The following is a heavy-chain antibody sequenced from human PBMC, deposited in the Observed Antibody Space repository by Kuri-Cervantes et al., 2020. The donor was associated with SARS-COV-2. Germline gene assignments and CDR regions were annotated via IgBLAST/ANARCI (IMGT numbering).Heavy chain of an antibody. V-gene: IGHV3-15*07. D-gene: IGHD4-11*01. CDR2: IKSKTDGGTT. CDR3: ARDWHQNYSNLGDY. Sequence: GGSLRLSCAASGFTFSNAWMNWVRQAPGKGLEWVGRIKSKTDGGTTDYAAPVKGRFTISRDDSKNTLYLQMNSLRAEDTAVYYCARDWHQNYSNLGDYWGQGTLVTVSS. J-gene: IGHJ4*02. CDR1: GFTFSNAW.